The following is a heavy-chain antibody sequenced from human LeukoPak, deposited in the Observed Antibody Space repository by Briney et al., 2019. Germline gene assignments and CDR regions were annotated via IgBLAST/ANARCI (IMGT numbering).Heavy chain of an antibody. D-gene: IGHD6-19*01. V-gene: IGHV3-48*02. CDR2: ISSSSSTI. CDR1: GFTFSSHS. J-gene: IGHJ3*02. CDR3: AREPYSSGWYGPDAFDI. Sequence: PGGSLRLSCAASGFTFSSHSMNWVRQAPGKGLEWVSYISSSSSTIYYADSVKGRFTISRDNAKNSLYLQMNSLRDEDTAVYYCAREPYSSGWYGPDAFDIWGQGTMVTVSS.